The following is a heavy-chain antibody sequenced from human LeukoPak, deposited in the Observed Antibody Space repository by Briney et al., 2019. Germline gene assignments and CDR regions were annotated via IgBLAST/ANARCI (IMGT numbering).Heavy chain of an antibody. Sequence: TSETLSLTCTVSGGSISSGSYYWSWIRQPAGKGLEWIGRIYTSGSTNYNPSLKSRVTISVDTSKNQFSLKLSSVTAADTAVYYCARVITVRGVIFDYWGQGTLVTVSS. CDR3: ARVITVRGVIFDY. V-gene: IGHV4-61*02. D-gene: IGHD3-16*01. CDR2: IYTSGST. CDR1: GGSISSGSYY. J-gene: IGHJ4*02.